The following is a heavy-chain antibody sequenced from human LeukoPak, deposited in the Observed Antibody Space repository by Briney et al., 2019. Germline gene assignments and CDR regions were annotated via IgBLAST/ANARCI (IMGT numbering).Heavy chain of an antibody. CDR2: FDPEDGET. J-gene: IGHJ6*02. CDR3: ATPYDSSGYYRYYYYGMDV. D-gene: IGHD3-22*01. CDR1: GYTLTEIS. Sequence: ASVKVSCKVSGYTLTEISMHWVRQAPGKGLEWMGGFDPEDGETIYAQKFQGRVTMTEDTSTDTAYMELSSLRSEDTAVYYCATPYDSSGYYRYYYYGMDVWGQGTTVTVSS. V-gene: IGHV1-24*01.